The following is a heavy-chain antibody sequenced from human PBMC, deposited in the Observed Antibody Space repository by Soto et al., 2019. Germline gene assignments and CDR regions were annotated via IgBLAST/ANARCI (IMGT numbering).Heavy chain of an antibody. CDR1: GFTFSSYA. D-gene: IGHD3-22*01. J-gene: IGHJ4*02. CDR3: AKEADISGYHPDY. Sequence: GGSLRLSCAASGFTFSSYAMSWVRQAPGKGLKWVSVISGSGGSTHYADSVKGRSTISRDNSKNTLYLQVNSLRAEDTAVYYCAKEADISGYHPDYWGQGTQVTVSS. V-gene: IGHV3-23*01. CDR2: ISGSGGST.